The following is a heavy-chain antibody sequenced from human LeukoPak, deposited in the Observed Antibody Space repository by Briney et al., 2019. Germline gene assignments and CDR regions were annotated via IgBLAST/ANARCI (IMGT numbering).Heavy chain of an antibody. D-gene: IGHD6-19*01. V-gene: IGHV3-7*01. CDR3: ARNEPGIAVAAVDAFDI. CDR2: IKQDGSEK. Sequence: GGSLRLSCAASGFTFCTYGMAWVRQAPGKGLEWVANIKQDGSEKYYVDSVKGRFTISRDNAKNSLYLQMNSLRAEDTAVYYCARNEPGIAVAAVDAFDIWGQGTMVTVSS. J-gene: IGHJ3*02. CDR1: GFTFCTYG.